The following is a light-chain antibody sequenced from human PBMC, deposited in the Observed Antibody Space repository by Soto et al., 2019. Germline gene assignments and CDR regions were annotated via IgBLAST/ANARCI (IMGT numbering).Light chain of an antibody. J-gene: IGLJ1*01. Sequence: QSVLTQPASVSGSPGQSITISCTGTSSVVGGFNYVSWYQQHPGKAPKLMIYDVTNRPSGVSYRFSGSKSGNTASLTISGLTAEDEADYYCNSYTSSSTYVFGTGTKLTVL. CDR1: SSVVGGFNY. CDR2: DVT. V-gene: IGLV2-14*03. CDR3: NSYTSSSTYV.